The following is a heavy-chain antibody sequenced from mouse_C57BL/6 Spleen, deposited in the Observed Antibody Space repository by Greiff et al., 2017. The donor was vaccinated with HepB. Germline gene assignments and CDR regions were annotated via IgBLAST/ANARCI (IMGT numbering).Heavy chain of an antibody. D-gene: IGHD2-4*01. CDR2: INPNNGGT. CDR3: ARRNYDYDSFAY. Sequence: EVQLQQSGPELVKPGASVKIPCKASGYTFTDYHMDWVKQSHGKSLEWIGDINPNNGGTIYNQKFKGKATLTVDKSSSTAYMELRSLTSEDTAVYYCARRNYDYDSFAYWGQGTLVTVSA. V-gene: IGHV1-18*01. J-gene: IGHJ3*01. CDR1: GYTFTDYH.